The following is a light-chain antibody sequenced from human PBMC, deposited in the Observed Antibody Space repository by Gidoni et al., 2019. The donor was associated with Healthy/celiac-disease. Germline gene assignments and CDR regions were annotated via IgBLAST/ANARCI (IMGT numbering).Light chain of an antibody. CDR3: QQYDNLPPLT. CDR2: DAS. Sequence: DIQMTQSPSSLSASVGDRVTITCQARQDISNYLNWDQQKPGKAPTLMIYDASNLETGVPSRFSGSGSGTDFTFTISSLQPEDIATYYCQQYDNLPPLTFGGGTKVEIK. CDR1: QDISNY. J-gene: IGKJ4*01. V-gene: IGKV1-33*01.